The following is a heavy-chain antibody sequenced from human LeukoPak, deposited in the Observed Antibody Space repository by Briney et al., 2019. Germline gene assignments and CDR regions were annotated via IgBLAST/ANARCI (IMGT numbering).Heavy chain of an antibody. CDR3: ARPRLVIDSGLDF. CDR1: GFIFSDYY. Sequence: GGSLRLSCVASGFIFSDYYMTWIRQAPGKGPELVAYIGGTSYTIWYSDSVKGRFTISRDNAKNSLYLQMDSLTAEDTAVYYCARPRLVIDSGLDFWGLGTLVTVSS. D-gene: IGHD6-25*01. V-gene: IGHV3-11*01. CDR2: IGGTSYTI. J-gene: IGHJ4*02.